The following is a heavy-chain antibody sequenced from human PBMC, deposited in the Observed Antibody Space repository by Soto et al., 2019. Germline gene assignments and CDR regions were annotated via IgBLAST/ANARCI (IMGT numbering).Heavy chain of an antibody. CDR1: GGSFSAYY. V-gene: IGHV4-34*01. CDR2: INHSGST. Sequence: SETLSLTCAVYGGSFSAYYWTWIRQPPGEGLEWIGVINHSGSTNYNPSLKSRVTMSVDTSKNQFSLTLGSVTAADTAVYYCAIHDWLLRYLDYWCQGTLVTGSS. CDR3: AIHDWLLRYLDY. J-gene: IGHJ4*02. D-gene: IGHD3-9*01.